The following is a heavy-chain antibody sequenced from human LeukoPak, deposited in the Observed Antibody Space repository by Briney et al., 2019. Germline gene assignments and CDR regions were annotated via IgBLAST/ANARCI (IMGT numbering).Heavy chain of an antibody. D-gene: IGHD3-10*01. CDR3: VRDRGGHHYFDY. CDR2: IWYDGSKS. J-gene: IGHJ4*02. Sequence: PGTSLRLSCAASGFTFRNFGMHWVRQAPGKGLEWVAIIWYDGSKSYYADSVKDRFTFSRDNSKNTVYLQMNGLRADDTAVYFCVRDRGGHHYFDYWGQGTLVTVSS. V-gene: IGHV3-33*01. CDR1: GFTFRNFG.